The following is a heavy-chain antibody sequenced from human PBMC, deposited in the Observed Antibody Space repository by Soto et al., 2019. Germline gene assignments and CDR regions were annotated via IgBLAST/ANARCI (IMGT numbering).Heavy chain of an antibody. CDR1: GGSISSYY. Sequence: SETLSLTCTVSGGSISSYYWSWIRQPPGKGLEWIGYIYYSGSTNYNPSLKSRVTISVDTSKNQFSLKLSSVTAADTAVFFCARYISLELRGGYYYYYMDVWGKGTTVTVSS. J-gene: IGHJ6*03. CDR3: ARYISLELRGGYYYYYMDV. D-gene: IGHD1-7*01. V-gene: IGHV4-59*08. CDR2: IYYSGST.